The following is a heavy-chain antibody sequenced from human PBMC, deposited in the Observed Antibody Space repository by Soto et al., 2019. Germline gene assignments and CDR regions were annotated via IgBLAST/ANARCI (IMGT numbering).Heavy chain of an antibody. CDR1: GGSISTYY. CDR3: ARSIDP. V-gene: IGHV4-59*12. Sequence: PSETLSLTCTVSGGSISTYYWSWIRQPLGKGLEWIGYIYYSGIANYNPSLKSRVTISVDTSKNQFSLKLSSVTAADTAVYYCARSIDPWGQGTLVTVSS. J-gene: IGHJ5*02. CDR2: IYYSGIA.